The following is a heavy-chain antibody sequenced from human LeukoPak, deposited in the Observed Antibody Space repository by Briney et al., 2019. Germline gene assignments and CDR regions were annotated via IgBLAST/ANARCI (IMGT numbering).Heavy chain of an antibody. CDR3: TKDSRLAVAGS. CDR2: IRSNAYGGTT. Sequence: GGSLRLSCTASGFTFGGYTMSWVRQAPGKGLEWVGFIRSNAYGGTTEYAASVKGRFTISRDDSKSIAYLQMNSLKTEDTAVYYCTKDSRLAVAGSWGQGTLVTVSS. D-gene: IGHD6-19*01. V-gene: IGHV3-49*04. J-gene: IGHJ5*02. CDR1: GFTFGGYT.